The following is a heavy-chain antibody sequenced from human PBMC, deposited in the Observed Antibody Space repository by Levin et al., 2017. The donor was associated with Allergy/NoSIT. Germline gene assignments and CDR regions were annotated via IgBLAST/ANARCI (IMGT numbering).Heavy chain of an antibody. V-gene: IGHV5-10-1*01. CDR3: ARRTIYSSSWDDF. CDR1: GYSFTSYW. D-gene: IGHD6-6*01. CDR2: IDPSDSYT. J-gene: IGHJ4*02. Sequence: GESLKISCKGSGYSFTSYWITWVRQMPGKGLEWMGRIDPSDSYTNYSPSFQGHVTISVDKSISTAYLQWSSLKASDTAIYYCARRTIYSSSWDDFWGQGTLVTVSS.